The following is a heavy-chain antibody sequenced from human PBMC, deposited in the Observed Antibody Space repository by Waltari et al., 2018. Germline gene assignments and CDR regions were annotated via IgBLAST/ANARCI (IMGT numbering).Heavy chain of an antibody. CDR2: IYYSGST. CDR3: ARGLAARRSYYYYYYMDV. CDR1: GGSISSSSYY. V-gene: IGHV4-39*07. D-gene: IGHD6-6*01. J-gene: IGHJ6*03. Sequence: QLQLQESGPGLVKPSETLSLTCTVSGGSISSSSYYWGWIRQPPGKGLEWIGSIYYSGSTYYNPSLKSRVTISVDTSKNQFSLKLSSVTAADTAVYYCARGLAARRSYYYYYYMDVWGKGTTVTISS.